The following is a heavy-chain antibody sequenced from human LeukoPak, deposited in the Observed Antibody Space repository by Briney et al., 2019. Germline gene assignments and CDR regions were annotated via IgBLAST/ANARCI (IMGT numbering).Heavy chain of an antibody. D-gene: IGHD1-26*01. CDR2: INPNSGDT. V-gene: IGHV1-2*06. CDR3: ARGGWERGYFQH. J-gene: IGHJ1*01. CDR1: GYAFTGYY. Sequence: ASVKVSCKASGYAFTGYYMHWVRQAPGQGLEWMGRINPNSGDTDYAQKFQGRVTMTRDTSISTAYMELSRLRSDDTAVYYCARGGWERGYFQHWGQGTLVTVSS.